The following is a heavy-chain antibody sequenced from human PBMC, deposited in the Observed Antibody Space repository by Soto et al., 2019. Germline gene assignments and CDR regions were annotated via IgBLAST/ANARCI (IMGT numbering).Heavy chain of an antibody. CDR3: ARMMSMVRGVRGCNWFDP. D-gene: IGHD3-10*01. V-gene: IGHV1-18*01. J-gene: IGHJ5*02. CDR1: GYTFTSYG. CDR2: ISAYNGNT. Sequence: ASVKVSCKASGYTFTSYGISWVRQAPGQGLEWMGWISAYNGNTNYAQKLQGRVTMTTDTSTSTAYMELRSLRSDDTAVYYCARMMSMVRGVRGCNWFDPWGQGTLVTVSS.